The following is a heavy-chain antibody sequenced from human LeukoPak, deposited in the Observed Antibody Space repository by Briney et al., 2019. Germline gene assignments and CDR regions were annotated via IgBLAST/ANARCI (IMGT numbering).Heavy chain of an antibody. CDR2: ISGSGDTT. J-gene: IGHJ4*02. V-gene: IGHV3-23*01. Sequence: GASLRLSCTASRFTFSTYAMGWVRQAPGRGLERVSSISGSGDTTYYTGAAKGRFTISRDNFKNARYLQMGSLRAEDTAVYYCAKSQRNDQQVVQRIDYWGQGTLVTVSS. CDR3: AKSQRNDQQVVQRIDY. CDR1: RFTFSTYA. D-gene: IGHD2-2*01.